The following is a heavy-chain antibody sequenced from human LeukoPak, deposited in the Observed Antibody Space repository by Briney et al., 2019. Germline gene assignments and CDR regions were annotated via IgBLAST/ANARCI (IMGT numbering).Heavy chain of an antibody. J-gene: IGHJ5*02. V-gene: IGHV3-21*01. CDR1: GFTFSSYS. Sequence: NPGGSLRLSCAASGFTFSSYSMNWVRQAPGKGLEWVSSISSSSYIYYADSVKGRFTISRDNAKNTLYLQMNDLGAEDTAMYYCTRDRLGWFDAWGQGTRVTVSS. D-gene: IGHD7-27*01. CDR2: ISSSSYI. CDR3: TRDRLGWFDA.